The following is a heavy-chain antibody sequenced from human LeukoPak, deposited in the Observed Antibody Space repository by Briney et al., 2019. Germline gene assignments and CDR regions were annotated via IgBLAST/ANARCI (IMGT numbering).Heavy chain of an antibody. CDR3: ARDRIAVAGTIGGGLDY. D-gene: IGHD6-19*01. CDR1: GDSISSYY. Sequence: KPSETLSLTCTVSGDSISSYYWSWNRQPPGKGLEWIGYISYSGSTNYNPSLKSRVTISLDTSKNQFSLKLSSVTAADTAVYYCARDRIAVAGTIGGGLDYWGQGTLVTVSS. CDR2: ISYSGST. V-gene: IGHV4-59*12. J-gene: IGHJ4*02.